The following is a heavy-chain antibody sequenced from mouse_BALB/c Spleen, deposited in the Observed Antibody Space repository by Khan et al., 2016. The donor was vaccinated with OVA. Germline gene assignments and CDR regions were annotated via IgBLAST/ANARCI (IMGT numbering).Heavy chain of an antibody. CDR3: TRPHYYGSNYYFDY. J-gene: IGHJ2*01. D-gene: IGHD1-1*01. CDR2: ISIGGGTT. CDR1: GFAFSSYD. V-gene: IGHV5-12-1*01. Sequence: EVELVESGGGLVKPGGSLKLSCAASGFAFSSYDMSWVRQTPEKRLEWVAFISIGGGTTYYPDTVKGRVTISRDKAKNTLYLQLNSLKSEDTAMYYCTRPHYYGSNYYFDYWGQGTTLTVSS.